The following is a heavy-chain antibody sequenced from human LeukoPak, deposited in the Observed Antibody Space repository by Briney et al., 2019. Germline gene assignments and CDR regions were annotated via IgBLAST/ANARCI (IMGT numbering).Heavy chain of an antibody. CDR2: ISYGGSNK. J-gene: IGHJ4*02. CDR1: GFTFSSYA. V-gene: IGHV3-30-3*01. CDR3: AGDHRTRYSYTTYYFDY. D-gene: IGHD5-18*01. Sequence: GRSLRLSCAASGFTFSSYAMHWVRQAPGKGLEWVAVISYGGSNKYYADSVKGRFTISRDNSKNTLYLQMNSLRAEDTAVYYCAGDHRTRYSYTTYYFDYWGQGTLVTVSS.